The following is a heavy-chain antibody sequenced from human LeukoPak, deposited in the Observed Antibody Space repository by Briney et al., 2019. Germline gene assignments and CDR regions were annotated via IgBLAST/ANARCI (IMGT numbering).Heavy chain of an antibody. V-gene: IGHV3-23*01. CDR2: ITGSGGST. CDR3: AKAPVTSCRGAFCYPFDS. D-gene: IGHD2-15*01. Sequence: PGGSLRLSCAASGFTFSSYAMSWVRQAPGKGLEWVSAITGSGGSTYYADSVKGRFTISRDNSKNTLYLQMNSLRVEDAAVYYCAKAPVTSCRGAFCYPFDSWGQGILVTVSS. J-gene: IGHJ4*02. CDR1: GFTFSSYA.